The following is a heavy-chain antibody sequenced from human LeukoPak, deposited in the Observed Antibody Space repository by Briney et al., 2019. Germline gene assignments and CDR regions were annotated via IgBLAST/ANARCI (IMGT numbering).Heavy chain of an antibody. CDR3: ASSNTYSSSWYGYYYYYMDV. V-gene: IGHV4-34*01. CDR1: GGSFSGYY. D-gene: IGHD6-13*01. CDR2: INHSGST. Sequence: SETLSLTCAVYGGSFSGYYWSWIRQPPGKGLEWIGEINHSGSTNYNPSLKSRVTISVDTSKNQFSLKLSSVTAADTAVYYCASSNTYSSSWYGYYYYYMDVWGKGTTVTISS. J-gene: IGHJ6*03.